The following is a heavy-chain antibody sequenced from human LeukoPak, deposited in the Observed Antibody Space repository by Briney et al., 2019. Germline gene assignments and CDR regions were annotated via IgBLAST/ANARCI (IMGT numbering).Heavy chain of an antibody. J-gene: IGHJ4*02. CDR3: ARDVGGYSYSDGVDY. CDR2: ISSSSSYI. CDR1: GFAFSSYS. D-gene: IGHD5-18*01. Sequence: GASLRVSCAASGFAFSSYSMNWVRQAPGKGLEWVSSISSSSSYIYYADSVKGRFTISRDNAKNSLYLQMNSLRAEDTAVYYCARDVGGYSYSDGVDYWGQGTLVTVSS. V-gene: IGHV3-21*01.